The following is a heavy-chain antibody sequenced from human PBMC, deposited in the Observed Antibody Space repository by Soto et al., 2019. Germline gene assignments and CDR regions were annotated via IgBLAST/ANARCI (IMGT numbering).Heavy chain of an antibody. CDR2: IFISSSYI. CDR3: ARVPYGGRYWREFDS. CDR1: GFTFSSYS. Sequence: GGSLRLSCAASGFTFSSYSMNWVRQAPGKGLEWVSSIFISSSYIYYADSVKGRFTISRDNAKNSLYLQMNSLRADDTAVYYCARVPYGGRYWREFDSWGQGTLVTVSS. J-gene: IGHJ4*02. D-gene: IGHD1-26*01. V-gene: IGHV3-21*01.